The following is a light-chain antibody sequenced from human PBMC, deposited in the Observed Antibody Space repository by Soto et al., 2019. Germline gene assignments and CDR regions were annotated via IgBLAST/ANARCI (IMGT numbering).Light chain of an antibody. CDR2: GAS. J-gene: IGKJ1*01. CDR3: QQYNNWPPGT. CDR1: QSVSSN. Sequence: EIVMTQSPATLSVSPGERATLSCRASQSVSSNLAWYQQKPGQAPRLLIYGASTRATGIPARFSGSGSGTVFTLAISSLQSEDFAVYYCQQYNNWPPGTFGQGPKVEIK. V-gene: IGKV3-15*01.